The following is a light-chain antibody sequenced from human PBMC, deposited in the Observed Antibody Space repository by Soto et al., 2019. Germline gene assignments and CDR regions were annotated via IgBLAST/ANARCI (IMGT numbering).Light chain of an antibody. V-gene: IGKV1-27*01. CDR1: QAINNY. J-gene: IGKJ4*01. CDR2: DAS. CDR3: QKFNAVPT. Sequence: DIQMTQSPSSLSASVGDRVTITCRASQAINNYLAWYQHKPGKVPTLLISDASTLQSVLPSRFRGSGSGTAFTLTISSLQPEDVATYYCQKFNAVPTFGGGTKVEI.